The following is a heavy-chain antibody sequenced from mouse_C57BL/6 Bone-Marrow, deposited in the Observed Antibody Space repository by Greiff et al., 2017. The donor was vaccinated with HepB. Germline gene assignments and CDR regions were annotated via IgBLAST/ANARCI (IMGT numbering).Heavy chain of an antibody. D-gene: IGHD1-1*01. CDR1: GFSLTSYG. V-gene: IGHV2-2*01. CDR2: IWSGGST. CDR3: ARRGDITTVVAPYYYAMDY. J-gene: IGHJ4*01. Sequence: VQLQQSGPGLVQPSQSLSITCTVSGFSLTSYGVHWVRQSPGKGLEWLGVIWSGGSTDYNAAFISRLSISKDNSKSQVFFKMNSLQADDTAIYYCARRGDITTVVAPYYYAMDYWGQGTSVTVSS.